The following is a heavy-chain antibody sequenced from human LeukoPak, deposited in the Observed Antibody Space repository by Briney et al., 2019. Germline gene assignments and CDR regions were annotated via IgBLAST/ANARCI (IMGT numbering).Heavy chain of an antibody. Sequence: SETLSLTCTVSGGSISSYYWSWIRQPPGKGLEWIGYIYYSGSTNYNPSLKSRVTISVDTSKNQFSLKLSSVTAADTAVHYCARDRRGYYGSGSYLDYWGQGTLVTVSS. CDR3: ARDRRGYYGSGSYLDY. CDR1: GGSISSYY. D-gene: IGHD3-10*01. CDR2: IYYSGST. J-gene: IGHJ4*02. V-gene: IGHV4-59*01.